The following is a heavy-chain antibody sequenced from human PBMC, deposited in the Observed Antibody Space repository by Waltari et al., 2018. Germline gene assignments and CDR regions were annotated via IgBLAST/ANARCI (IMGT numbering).Heavy chain of an antibody. J-gene: IGHJ4*02. CDR2: IYSGGNT. CDR1: GFTFSSND. V-gene: IGHV3-23*03. D-gene: IGHD1-26*01. CDR3: AKGGDSGSYGFFDF. Sequence: EVQLLESGGGLVQPGGSLRLSCEASGFTFSSNDMTWVRQAPGKGLEWVSMIYSGGNTYYADSGKGRFTVSRDNSKNTLYLQMNSLRGENTAVYYCAKGGDSGSYGFFDFWGQGTLVSVSS.